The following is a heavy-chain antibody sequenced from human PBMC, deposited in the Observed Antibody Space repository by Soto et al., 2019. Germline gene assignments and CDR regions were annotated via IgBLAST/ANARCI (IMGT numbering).Heavy chain of an antibody. CDR1: GFTVSSNY. V-gene: IGHV3-53*01. CDR2: IYSSGST. CDR3: AREPVDYYYYYGMDV. Sequence: GGSLRLSCAASGFTVSSNYMSWVRQAPGKGLEWVSVIYSSGSTYYADSGKGRFTISRDNSKNTLYLQMKSLRAEDTAVYYCAREPVDYYYYYGMDVWAQRTTVTVSS. J-gene: IGHJ6*02.